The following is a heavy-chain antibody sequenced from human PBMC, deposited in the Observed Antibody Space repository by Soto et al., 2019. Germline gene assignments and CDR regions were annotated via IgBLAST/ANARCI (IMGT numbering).Heavy chain of an antibody. D-gene: IGHD1-1*01. CDR1: GFTFSSYG. J-gene: IGHJ4*02. CDR2: ISYDGNNK. Sequence: QVQLVESGGGVVQPGRSLRLSCAASGFTFSSYGMHWVRQAPGKGLQWVAVISYDGNNKYYADSVKGRFTISRDNSKNPLYLQMNSLRAADTAVYYCAKSVYNWNDGFFDYWGQGTLVTVSS. CDR3: AKSVYNWNDGFFDY. V-gene: IGHV3-30*18.